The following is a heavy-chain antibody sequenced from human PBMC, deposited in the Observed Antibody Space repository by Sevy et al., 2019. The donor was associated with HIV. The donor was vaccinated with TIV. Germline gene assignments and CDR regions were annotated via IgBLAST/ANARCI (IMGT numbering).Heavy chain of an antibody. CDR2: ISYDGSNK. Sequence: GGSLRLSCAASGFTFSSYAMHWVRQAPGRGLEWVAVISYDGSNKYYADSVKGRFTISRDNSKNTLYLQMNSLRAEDTAVYYCARDQYYDSSGSPYFDYWGQRTLVTVSS. CDR1: GFTFSSYA. D-gene: IGHD3-22*01. V-gene: IGHV3-30-3*01. J-gene: IGHJ4*02. CDR3: ARDQYYDSSGSPYFDY.